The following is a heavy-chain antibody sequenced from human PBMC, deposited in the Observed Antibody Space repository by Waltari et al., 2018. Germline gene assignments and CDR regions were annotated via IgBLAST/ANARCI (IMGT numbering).Heavy chain of an antibody. J-gene: IGHJ4*02. CDR3: ARARYYYDSSRILDY. Sequence: QVQLVESGGGVVQPGRSLRLSCAASGFTFSSYAMHWVRQAPGKGLEWVAVISYDGSNQSYADSVKGRFTISRDNSKNTLYLQMNSLRAEDTAVYYCARARYYYDSSRILDYWGQGTLVTVSS. D-gene: IGHD3-22*01. CDR2: ISYDGSNQ. CDR1: GFTFSSYA. V-gene: IGHV3-30-3*01.